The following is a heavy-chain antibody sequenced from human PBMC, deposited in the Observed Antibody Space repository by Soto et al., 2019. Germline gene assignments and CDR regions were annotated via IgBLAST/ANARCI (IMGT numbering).Heavy chain of an antibody. CDR1: GSTPTELA. CDR2: FDPEEGET. V-gene: IGHV1-24*01. Sequence: GASVKVSCKVHGSTPTELAMHWVRQAPGKGLEWMGGFDPEEGETVSAQNFEGRVTMTEDTSTDTAYMELSSLRSDDTAVYYCTTQGGADGGFLCYFDLWGQGTLVTVSS. D-gene: IGHD2-8*02. CDR3: TTQGGADGGFLCYFDL. J-gene: IGHJ1*01.